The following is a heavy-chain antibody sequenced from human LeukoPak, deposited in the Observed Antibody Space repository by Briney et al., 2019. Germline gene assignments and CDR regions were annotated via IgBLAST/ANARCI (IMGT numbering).Heavy chain of an antibody. J-gene: IGHJ4*02. D-gene: IGHD3-22*01. V-gene: IGHV3-33*06. CDR3: AKDLYYDSSGYYCNFDY. CDR1: GFTFSSFD. CDR2: IWYDGSNK. Sequence: GGSLRLSCAASGFTFSSFDMHWVRQAPGKGLEWVAVIWYDGSNKDYADSVKGRFTIPRDNSKNTLYLQMNSLRAEDTAVYYCAKDLYYDSSGYYCNFDYWGQGTLVTVSS.